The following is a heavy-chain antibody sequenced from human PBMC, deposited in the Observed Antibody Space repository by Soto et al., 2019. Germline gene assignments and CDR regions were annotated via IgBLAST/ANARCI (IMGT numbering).Heavy chain of an antibody. CDR3: AKDQNDYVVPDV. J-gene: IGHJ6*02. V-gene: IGHV3-23*01. CDR1: GFTFSSYA. CDR2: ISGSGGST. D-gene: IGHD3-16*01. Sequence: LRLSCAASGFTFSSYAMSWVRQAPGKGLEWVSAISGSGGSTYYADSVKGRFTISRDNSKNTLYLQMNSLRAEDTAVYYCAKDQNDYVVPDVWGQGTTVTVSS.